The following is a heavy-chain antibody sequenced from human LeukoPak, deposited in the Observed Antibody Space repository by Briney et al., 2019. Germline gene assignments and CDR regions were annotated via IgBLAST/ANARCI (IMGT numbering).Heavy chain of an antibody. Sequence: GGSLRLSCAASGFTFSSYAMSWVRQAPGKGLEWVSAISGSGGSTYYTDSVKGRFTISRDNSKNTLYLQMNSLRAEDTAVYYCAKDTSRLYYYYGMDVWGQGTTVTVSS. J-gene: IGHJ6*02. D-gene: IGHD2-2*01. V-gene: IGHV3-23*01. CDR2: ISGSGGST. CDR1: GFTFSSYA. CDR3: AKDTSRLYYYYGMDV.